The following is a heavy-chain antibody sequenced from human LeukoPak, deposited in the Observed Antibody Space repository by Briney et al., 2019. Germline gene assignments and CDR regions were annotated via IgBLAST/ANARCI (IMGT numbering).Heavy chain of an antibody. CDR2: ISNSGDTT. V-gene: IGHV3-23*01. J-gene: IGHJ4*02. Sequence: GGSLRLSCVASGFTSNIYAMSWVRQAPGKGLEWVSGISNSGDTTYYADSVKGRFTISRDNSKNTLYLQMNSLRAEDTAVYYCAKAAPTTVVTGGYFDYWGQGTLVTVSS. CDR3: AKAAPTTVVTGGYFDY. CDR1: GFTSNIYA. D-gene: IGHD4-23*01.